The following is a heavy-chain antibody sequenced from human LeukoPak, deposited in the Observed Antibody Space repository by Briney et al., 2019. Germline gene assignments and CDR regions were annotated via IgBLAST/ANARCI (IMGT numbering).Heavy chain of an antibody. CDR2: IKHSGSS. Sequence: PSETLSLTCAVYGGSFSGYYGTWIRHPPGQALEWIGEIKHSGSSNNNPSLKGRVTISVDTLENQFPLKEKYVTAADTAVYYCARGRRPRGGKRYFDYWGQGTLVTVSS. CDR3: ARGRRPRGGKRYFDY. CDR1: GGSFSGYY. J-gene: IGHJ4*02. V-gene: IGHV4-34*01. D-gene: IGHD3-10*01.